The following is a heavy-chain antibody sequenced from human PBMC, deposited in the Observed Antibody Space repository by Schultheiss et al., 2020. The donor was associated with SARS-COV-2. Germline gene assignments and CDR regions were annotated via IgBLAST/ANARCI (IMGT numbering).Heavy chain of an antibody. D-gene: IGHD1-26*01. CDR3: ARVTRDSGHYYYYYMDV. CDR1: GGSISSGGYY. V-gene: IGHV4-31*03. Sequence: SQTLSLTCTVSGGSISSGGYYWSWIRQHPGKGLEWIGEINHSGSTNYNPSLKSRVTISVDTSKNQFSLKLSSVTAADTAVYYCARVTRDSGHYYYYYMDVWGKGTTVTVSS. CDR2: INHSGST. J-gene: IGHJ6*03.